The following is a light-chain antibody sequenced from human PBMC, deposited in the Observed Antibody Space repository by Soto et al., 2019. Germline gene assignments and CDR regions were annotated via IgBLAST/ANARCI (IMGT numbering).Light chain of an antibody. Sequence: QSVLTQPPSASGSPGQSVTISCTGTSSDVRGYKYVAWYQQRPGKAPKLMIYEVNERPSGVPDRFSGSKSGNTASLTVSGLQAEDEADYYCCSYGDNNYFVFVTGTKLTVL. CDR2: EVN. V-gene: IGLV2-8*01. J-gene: IGLJ1*01. CDR1: SSDVRGYKY. CDR3: CSYGDNNYFV.